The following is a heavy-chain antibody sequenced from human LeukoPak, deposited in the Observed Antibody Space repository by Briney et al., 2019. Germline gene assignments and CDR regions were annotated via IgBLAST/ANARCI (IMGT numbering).Heavy chain of an antibody. CDR2: LNWNGGST. CDR1: GFSFDGYG. D-gene: IGHD4-17*01. Sequence: PGGSLRLSCAASGFSFDGYGMSWVRQAPGKGLEWVSSLNWNGGSTYYADSVKGRFTISRDNAKNSLYLQMNSLRAEDTAFYYCAKVSTVTTMGYFDYWGQGTLVTVSS. V-gene: IGHV3-20*04. CDR3: AKVSTVTTMGYFDY. J-gene: IGHJ4*02.